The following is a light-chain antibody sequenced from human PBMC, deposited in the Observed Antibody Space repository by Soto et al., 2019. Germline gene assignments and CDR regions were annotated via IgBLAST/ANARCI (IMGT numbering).Light chain of an antibody. J-gene: IGLJ2*01. V-gene: IGLV2-14*01. CDR2: DVS. CDR1: TSDISTYNR. Sequence: QSVLTQPASVSGSPGQSITISCSGTTSDISTYNRVSWYQQRPGKAPKFMIYDVSDRPSGVSNRFSGSKSGNTASLTISGLQAEDEADYYCRSYTRGGTVVFGVGTKLTFL. CDR3: RSYTRGGTVV.